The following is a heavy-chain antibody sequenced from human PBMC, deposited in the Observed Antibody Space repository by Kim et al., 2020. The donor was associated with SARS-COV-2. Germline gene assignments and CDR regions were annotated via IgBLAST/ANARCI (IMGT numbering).Heavy chain of an antibody. CDR2: DPSDSYT. J-gene: IGHJ6*02. V-gene: IGHV5-10-1*01. Sequence: DPSDSYTNYGPSFQGHVTISADKSISTAYLQWSSLKASDTAMYFCARKDVWGQGTTVTVSS. CDR3: ARKDV.